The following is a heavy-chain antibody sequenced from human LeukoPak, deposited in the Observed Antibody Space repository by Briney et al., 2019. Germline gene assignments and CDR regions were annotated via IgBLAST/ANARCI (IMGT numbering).Heavy chain of an antibody. J-gene: IGHJ4*02. CDR1: GFTFSSYS. CDR2: IRSSSSYI. V-gene: IGHV3-21*01. Sequence: GGSLRLSCAASGFTFSSYSMNWVRQAPGKGLEWVSFIRSSSSYIYYADSVKGRFTISRDNAKNSLYLQMNSMRAEDTAVYYCARPGIAVAGEFFDYWGQGTLVTVSS. D-gene: IGHD6-19*01. CDR3: ARPGIAVAGEFFDY.